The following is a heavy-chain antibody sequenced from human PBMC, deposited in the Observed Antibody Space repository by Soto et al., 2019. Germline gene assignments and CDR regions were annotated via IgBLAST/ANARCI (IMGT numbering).Heavy chain of an antibody. CDR1: GFSFISYA. D-gene: IGHD3-3*01. CDR2: ISDSGGRT. V-gene: IGHV3-23*01. Sequence: DVQLLESGGGLVQPGKSLRLSCAASGFSFISYAMSWVCQVPGKRLEWVSSISDSGGRTFYAESVEGRFTISRDDSTSTLFLQMNSLRAEDTAIYYCTKGGVRFLEWLGDVWGQGTTVTVSS. J-gene: IGHJ6*02. CDR3: TKGGVRFLEWLGDV.